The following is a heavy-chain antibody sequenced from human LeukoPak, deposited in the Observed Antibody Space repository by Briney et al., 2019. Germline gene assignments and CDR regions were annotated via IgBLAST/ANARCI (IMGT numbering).Heavy chain of an antibody. V-gene: IGHV3-33*01. CDR3: AREVNYYGSGSYLH. J-gene: IGHJ4*02. D-gene: IGHD3-10*01. CDR1: GFTFSSFG. Sequence: PGRSLTLSCAASGFTFSSFGMHWVRQAPGKGLEWVAVIWYDASNRYYADSVKGRFTISRDNSKNTLFLQMNSLRAEDTAVYYCAREVNYYGSGSYLHWGQGTLVTVSS. CDR2: IWYDASNR.